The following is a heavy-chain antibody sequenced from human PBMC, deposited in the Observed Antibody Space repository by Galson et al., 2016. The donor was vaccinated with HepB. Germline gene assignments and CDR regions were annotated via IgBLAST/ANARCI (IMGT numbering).Heavy chain of an antibody. V-gene: IGHV2-70*04. CDR1: GFSLSTSGMR. Sequence: PALVKPTQTLTLTCTFSGFSLSTSGMRVSWIRQPPGKALEWLARIDWDDDEFYSTSLKTRLTNSKDTSKNQVVLTTTNMDPVDTATYYCARIGGEGYFDYWGQGTLVTVSS. J-gene: IGHJ4*02. CDR3: ARIGGEGYFDY. CDR2: IDWDDDE. D-gene: IGHD3-16*01.